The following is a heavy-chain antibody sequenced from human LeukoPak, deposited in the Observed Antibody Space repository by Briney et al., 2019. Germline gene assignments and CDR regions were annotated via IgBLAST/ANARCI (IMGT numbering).Heavy chain of an antibody. Sequence: GESLKISCKGSGYLFSTSWIAWVRPLPGKGVVWMGIVYPGDSSARYSPSFQGQVTMSADTSINTAYLQWNSLKASDTAMYYCARKSYYDSFQHAFDIWGQGTMVTVSS. CDR3: ARKSYYDSFQHAFDI. CDR2: VYPGDSSA. D-gene: IGHD3-22*01. V-gene: IGHV5-51*01. CDR1: GYLFSTSW. J-gene: IGHJ3*02.